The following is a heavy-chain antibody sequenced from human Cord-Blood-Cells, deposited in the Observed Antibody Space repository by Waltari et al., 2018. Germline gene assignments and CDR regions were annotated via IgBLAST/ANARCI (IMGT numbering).Heavy chain of an antibody. CDR2: ISWNSGSI. CDR1: GFTFDDYA. D-gene: IGHD3-9*01. V-gene: IGHV3-9*01. Sequence: EVHLVESGGGLVQPGRSLRLSCAASGFTFDDYAMHWFRQAPGKGLEWVFGISWNSGSIGYADSVKGRFSISRDNAKNSLYLQRNNLRAEYTALYYCAKDMQQSWLFAFDIWGQGTMVTVSS. CDR3: AKDMQQSWLFAFDI. J-gene: IGHJ3*02.